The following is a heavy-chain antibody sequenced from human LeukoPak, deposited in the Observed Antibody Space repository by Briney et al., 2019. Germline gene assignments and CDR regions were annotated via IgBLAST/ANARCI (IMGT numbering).Heavy chain of an antibody. CDR3: AKDSSLMGYGDYDDYFDY. CDR1: GFTFSSYA. D-gene: IGHD4-17*01. J-gene: IGHJ4*02. Sequence: GGSLRLSCAASGFTFSSYAMSWVRQAPGKGLEWVSATSGSGGSTYYADSVKGRFTISRDNSKNTLYLQMNSLRAEDTAVYYCAKDSSLMGYGDYDDYFDYWGQGTLVTVSS. V-gene: IGHV3-23*01. CDR2: TSGSGGST.